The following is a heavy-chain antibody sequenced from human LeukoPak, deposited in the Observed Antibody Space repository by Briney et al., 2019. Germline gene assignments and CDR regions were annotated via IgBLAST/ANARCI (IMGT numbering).Heavy chain of an antibody. Sequence: SEKVSCKASGGTFSSYAISWVRQAPGQGFEWMGGIIPIFGTANYAQKFQGRVTITADESTSTAYMELSSLRSEDTAVYYCARDEALRIAAVGSFDYWGQGTLVTVSS. J-gene: IGHJ4*02. D-gene: IGHD6-13*01. CDR1: GGTFSSYA. V-gene: IGHV1-69*13. CDR3: ARDEALRIAAVGSFDY. CDR2: IIPIFGTA.